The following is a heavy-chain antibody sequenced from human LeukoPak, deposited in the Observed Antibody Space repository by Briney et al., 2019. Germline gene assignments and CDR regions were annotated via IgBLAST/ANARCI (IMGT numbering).Heavy chain of an antibody. J-gene: IGHJ6*03. D-gene: IGHD6-13*01. Sequence: GESLKISCKGSGYNLTSYWIGWVRHMTGKCLEWMGNIYPGYSDTRYSPSFQGQVTISAEKSISTASLQWTRLKASDTAMYYCARHFHLTAAGPPYYYYYYMDVWGKGTTVTVSS. CDR3: ARHFHLTAAGPPYYYYYYMDV. CDR2: IYPGYSDT. V-gene: IGHV5-51*01. CDR1: GYNLTSYW.